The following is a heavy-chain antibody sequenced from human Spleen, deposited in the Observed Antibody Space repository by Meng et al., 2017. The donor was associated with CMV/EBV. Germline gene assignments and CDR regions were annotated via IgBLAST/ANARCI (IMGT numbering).Heavy chain of an antibody. D-gene: IGHD2-15*01. CDR2: FIPIFGSP. J-gene: IGHJ4*02. Sequence: SVKVSCKASGGTFGTFAISWVRQAPGQGLEWMGGFIPIFGSPKYEQKFQGRVTITTDESTSTAYMELSSLRYEDTAVYYCARGPESEGILDSLNYWGQGTLVTVSS. CDR3: ARGPESEGILDSLNY. V-gene: IGHV1-69*05. CDR1: GGTFGTFA.